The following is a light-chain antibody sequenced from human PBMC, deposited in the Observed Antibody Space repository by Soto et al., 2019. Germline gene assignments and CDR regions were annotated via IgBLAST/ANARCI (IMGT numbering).Light chain of an antibody. Sequence: EIVLTQSPATLSLSPGEGATLSCRASQSVSRYLAWYQQKPGQAPRLLIYDTSNRATGIPTRFSGSGSGTDFTLTISSLEPEDFAVYYCQQRAAFGGGTKLEIK. V-gene: IGKV3-11*01. CDR2: DTS. CDR1: QSVSRY. CDR3: QQRAA. J-gene: IGKJ4*01.